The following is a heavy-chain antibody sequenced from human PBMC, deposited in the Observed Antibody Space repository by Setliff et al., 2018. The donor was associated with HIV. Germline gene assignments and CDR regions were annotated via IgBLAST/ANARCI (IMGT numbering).Heavy chain of an antibody. J-gene: IGHJ6*03. D-gene: IGHD3-9*01. CDR2: VNSDGSST. V-gene: IGHV3-74*01. CDR1: GFTTSSFS. Sequence: GGSLRLSCAASGFTTSSFSMYWVRQAPGRGLVWVSRVNSDGSSTNYADSVKGRFTMSRDNAKNTLHLQMNSLRAEGTALYYCARGDQTGYYRTYFYYMDLWGKGTTVTVSS. CDR3: ARGDQTGYYRTYFYYMDL.